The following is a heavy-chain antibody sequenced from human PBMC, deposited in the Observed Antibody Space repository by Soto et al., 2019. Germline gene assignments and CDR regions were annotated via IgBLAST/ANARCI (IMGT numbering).Heavy chain of an antibody. V-gene: IGHV1-3*01. D-gene: IGHD3-22*01. CDR3: ARHAHYSDSSGSYLDAFDI. CDR2: INAGNGNT. J-gene: IGHJ3*02. CDR1: GYTFTSYA. Sequence: ASVKVSCKASGYTFTSYATHWVRQAPGQRLEWMGWINAGNGNTKYSQKFQGRVTITRDTSASTAYMELSSLRSEDTAVYYCARHAHYSDSSGSYLDAFDIWGQGTMVTVSS.